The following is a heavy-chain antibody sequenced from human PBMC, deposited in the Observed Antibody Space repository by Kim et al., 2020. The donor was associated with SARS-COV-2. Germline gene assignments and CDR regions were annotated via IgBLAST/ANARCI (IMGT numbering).Heavy chain of an antibody. D-gene: IGHD3-16*01. J-gene: IGHJ4*01. V-gene: IGHV3-74*01. CDR3: AIVDTYAFAY. Sequence: GGSLRLSCVASGFTFISYWMNWVRQAPGKGLGWVSRINSDGSSTCYVDSVKGRFTISRDNAKNTLYLQMNSLRVEDTAVSYCAIVDTYAFAYWGDGTFVT. CDR2: INSDGSST. CDR1: GFTFISYW.